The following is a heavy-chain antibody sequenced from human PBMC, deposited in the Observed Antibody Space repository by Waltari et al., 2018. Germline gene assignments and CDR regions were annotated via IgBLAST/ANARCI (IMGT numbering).Heavy chain of an antibody. CDR2: IRYDGSNK. D-gene: IGHD1-26*01. CDR3: AKVSIVGAVFDY. CDR1: GFTFSSYG. J-gene: IGHJ4*02. V-gene: IGHV3-30*02. Sequence: QVQLVESGGGVVQPGGSLRLSCAASGFTFSSYGMHWVRKCPGKGREWVAFIRYDGSNKYYADAVKGRFTISRDNSKNTLYLQMNSLRAEDTAVYYCAKVSIVGAVFDYWGQGTLVTVSS.